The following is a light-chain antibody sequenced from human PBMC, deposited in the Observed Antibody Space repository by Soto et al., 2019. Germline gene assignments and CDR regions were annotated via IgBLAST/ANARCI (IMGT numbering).Light chain of an antibody. J-gene: IGKJ5*01. CDR2: DAS. CDR3: QQFDDLFT. CDR1: QDIRTY. V-gene: IGKV1-33*01. Sequence: DIQMTQSPSSLSASVGDRVTITCQASQDIRTYLNWYQQKPGKAPKLLIFDASTLETGVQSRFSGSGSGTVFTFTISSLQPEDIATYYCQQFDDLFTFGQGTRLEIK.